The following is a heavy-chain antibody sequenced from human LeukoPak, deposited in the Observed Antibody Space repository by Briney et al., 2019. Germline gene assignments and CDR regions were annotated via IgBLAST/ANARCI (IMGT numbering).Heavy chain of an antibody. Sequence: GGSLRLSCAASGFNFSTCAIHWVRQAPGKGLEWVAVISYDATNKYYADSVKGRFTISRDNSKNTLYLQMNSLRTEDTAVYYCAKDRIAAAGTFDYWGQGTLVTVSS. CDR1: GFNFSTCA. D-gene: IGHD6-13*01. CDR3: AKDRIAAAGTFDY. CDR2: ISYDATNK. V-gene: IGHV3-30*04. J-gene: IGHJ4*02.